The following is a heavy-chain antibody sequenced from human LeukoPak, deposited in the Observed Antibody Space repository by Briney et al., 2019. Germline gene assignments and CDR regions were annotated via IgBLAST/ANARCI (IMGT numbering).Heavy chain of an antibody. D-gene: IGHD1-7*01. CDR3: AHSRPGSTIFHY. V-gene: IGHV2-5*02. Sequence: SGTTLVKPTQTLTLTCTFSGFSLSTSDAGVRWIRQPPGKALEWLTLIYWDDDKRYSPSLKSRLTITKDTSKNQVVLTMTNMDPVDTATYYCAHSRPGSTIFHYWGQGTLVTVSS. CDR1: GFSLSTSDAG. J-gene: IGHJ4*02. CDR2: IYWDDDK.